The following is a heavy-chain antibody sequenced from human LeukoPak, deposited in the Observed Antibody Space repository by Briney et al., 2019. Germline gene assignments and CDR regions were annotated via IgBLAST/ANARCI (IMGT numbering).Heavy chain of an antibody. CDR1: GFTFDDYA. D-gene: IGHD2-15*01. Sequence: PGRSLRLSCAASGFTFDDYAMHWVRQAPGKGLEWASGISWNSGVMDYADSVKGRFTISRDNAKKSLYLQMNSLRAEDTALYYCVKTPTCLGGSCYSVAFDIWGQGTMVTVSS. J-gene: IGHJ3*02. V-gene: IGHV3-9*01. CDR3: VKTPTCLGGSCYSVAFDI. CDR2: ISWNSGVM.